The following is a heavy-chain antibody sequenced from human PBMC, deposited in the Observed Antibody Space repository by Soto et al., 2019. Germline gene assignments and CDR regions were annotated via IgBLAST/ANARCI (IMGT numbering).Heavy chain of an antibody. D-gene: IGHD3-3*01. Sequence: SETLSLTCAVYGGSFSSYYWSWIRQPPGKGLEWIGVINHSGSTNYDPSLKSRVTISIDTSKNQVSLTLSSVTAADTAVYYCARGEPRFMEWLLLSEYFDPWGQGTLVTVYS. CDR3: ARGEPRFMEWLLLSEYFDP. J-gene: IGHJ5*02. CDR1: GGSFSSYY. V-gene: IGHV4-34*01. CDR2: INHSGST.